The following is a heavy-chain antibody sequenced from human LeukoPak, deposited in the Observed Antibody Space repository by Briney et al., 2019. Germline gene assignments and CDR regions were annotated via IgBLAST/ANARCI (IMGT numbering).Heavy chain of an antibody. V-gene: IGHV3-30-3*01. CDR2: ISYDGSNK. Sequence: PGRSLRLSCAAPGFTFSSYAMHWVRQAPGKGLEWVALISYDGSNKYYADSAKGRFTISRDNSKNTLYLQMNSLRAEDTAVYYCARGAYYYDSSGEGGAFDIWGQGTMVTVSS. CDR1: GFTFSSYA. D-gene: IGHD3-22*01. J-gene: IGHJ3*02. CDR3: ARGAYYYDSSGEGGAFDI.